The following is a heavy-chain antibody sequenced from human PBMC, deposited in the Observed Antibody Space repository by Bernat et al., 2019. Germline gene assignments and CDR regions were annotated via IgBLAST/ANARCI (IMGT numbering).Heavy chain of an antibody. CDR3: ARDRPAYDSSGYYYPLYFDY. D-gene: IGHD3-22*01. CDR1: GYTFTSYG. CDR2: ISAYNGNT. V-gene: IGHV1-18*04. Sequence: QVQLVQSGAEVKKPGASVKVSCKASGYTFTSYGISWVRQAPGLGLEWMGWISAYNGNTNYAQKLQGRVTMTTDTSTSTAYMELRSLRSDDTAVYYCARDRPAYDSSGYYYPLYFDYWGQGTLVTVSS. J-gene: IGHJ4*02.